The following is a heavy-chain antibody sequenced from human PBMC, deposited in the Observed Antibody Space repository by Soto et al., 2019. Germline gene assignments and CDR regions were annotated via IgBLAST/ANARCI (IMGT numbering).Heavy chain of an antibody. Sequence: SETLSLTCNVSGGSISTSSNYWGWIRQPPGKGMQLIGSIYSGGSIFYNPSLKSRVTISVDTSKNQFSLTLTSVTAAETAVYLCARQNTGYASPWLFHXWGQVTMVTVSX. CDR2: IYSGGSI. CDR3: ARQNTGYASPWLFHX. D-gene: IGHD2-2*01. CDR1: GGSISTSSNY. V-gene: IGHV4-39*01. J-gene: IGHJ4*02.